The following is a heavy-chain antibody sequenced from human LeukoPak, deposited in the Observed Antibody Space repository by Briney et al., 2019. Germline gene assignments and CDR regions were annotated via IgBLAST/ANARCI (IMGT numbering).Heavy chain of an antibody. CDR1: GGSIRSSSYY. V-gene: IGHV4-39*01. CDR3: ASIPLCGGDCYSDDWFDP. J-gene: IGHJ5*02. Sequence: SETLSLTCTDSGGSIRSSSYYWGWIRQPPGKGLEWIGSIYYSGSTYYNPSLKSRVTISVDTSKNQFSLKLSSVTAADTAVYYCASIPLCGGDCYSDDWFDPWGQGTLVTVSS. D-gene: IGHD2-21*02. CDR2: IYYSGST.